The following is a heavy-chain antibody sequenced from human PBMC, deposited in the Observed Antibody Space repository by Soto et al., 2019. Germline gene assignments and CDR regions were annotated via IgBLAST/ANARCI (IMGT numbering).Heavy chain of an antibody. CDR1: GFTFSDYY. Sequence: GGSLRLSCAASGFTFSDYYMSWIRQAPGKGLEWVSCISSSGSTIYYADSVKGRFTISRDNAKNSLYLQMNSLRAEDTAVYYCARYEAAAGSNLFDYWGQGTLVTVSS. V-gene: IGHV3-11*01. D-gene: IGHD6-13*01. CDR2: ISSSGSTI. J-gene: IGHJ4*02. CDR3: ARYEAAAGSNLFDY.